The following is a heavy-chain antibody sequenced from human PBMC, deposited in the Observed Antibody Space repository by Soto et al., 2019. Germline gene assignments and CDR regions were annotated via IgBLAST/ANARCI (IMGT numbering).Heavy chain of an antibody. CDR3: ATDVGSVLEYFDY. D-gene: IGHD3-3*01. J-gene: IGHJ4*02. CDR1: GFTFSDHY. Sequence: PGGSLRLSCAASGFTFSDHYMSWIRQAPGKGLEWVSYISSSTFYTNYADSVKGRFTISRDNAKNSLFLQMNSLRAEDTAVYYCATDVGSVLEYFDYWGQGIPVTVSS. CDR2: ISSSTFYT. V-gene: IGHV3-11*06.